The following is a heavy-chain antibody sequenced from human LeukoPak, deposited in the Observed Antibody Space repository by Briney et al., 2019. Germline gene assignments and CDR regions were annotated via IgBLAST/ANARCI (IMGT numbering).Heavy chain of an antibody. CDR1: GFTFSSYS. D-gene: IGHD6-19*01. CDR3: AREGSSGFDY. J-gene: IGHJ4*02. CDR2: ISSSSSYI. V-gene: IGHV3-21*01. Sequence: GGSLRLSCAASGFTFSSYSMNWVRQAPGEGLEWVSSISSSSSYIYYADSVKGRFTISRDNAKNSLYLQMNSLRAEDTAVYYCAREGSSGFDYWGQGTLVTVSS.